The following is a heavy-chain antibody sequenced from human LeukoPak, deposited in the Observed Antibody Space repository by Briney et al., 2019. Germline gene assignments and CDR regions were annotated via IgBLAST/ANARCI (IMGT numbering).Heavy chain of an antibody. Sequence: SETLSLTCAVYGGSFSGYYWSWIRQPPGKGLEWIGEINHSGSTNYNPSLRSRVTISVDTSKNQFSLKLSSVTAADTAVYYCVRGGSNFDPWGQGTLVTVSS. CDR1: GGSFSGYY. CDR2: INHSGST. J-gene: IGHJ5*02. D-gene: IGHD4-23*01. V-gene: IGHV4-34*01. CDR3: VRGGSNFDP.